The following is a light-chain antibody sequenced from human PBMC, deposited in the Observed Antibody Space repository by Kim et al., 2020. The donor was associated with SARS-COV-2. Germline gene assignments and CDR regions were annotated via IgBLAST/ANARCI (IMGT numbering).Light chain of an antibody. Sequence: NFMLTQPHSVSESPGKTVTISYTRSSGRIASNFVQWYQQRPGSAPTSVIYEDNQRPSWVPDRFSGSIDDSSNSASLTISGLKTEDEADYYCQSGRLFGGGTQLTVL. J-gene: IGLJ2*01. CDR2: EDN. CDR3: QSGRL. CDR1: SGRIASNF. V-gene: IGLV6-57*04.